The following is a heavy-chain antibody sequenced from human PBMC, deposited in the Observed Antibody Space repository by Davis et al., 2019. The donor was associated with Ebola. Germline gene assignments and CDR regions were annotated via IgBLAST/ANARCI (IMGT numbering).Heavy chain of an antibody. CDR1: EFTFSDYY. Sequence: PGGSLRLSCAASEFTFSDYYMSWIRQAPGKGLEWVSYISSSGSTIYYADSVKGRFTISRDNAKNSLYLQMNSLRAEDTAVYYCASSPYSSSWYRADYWGQGTLVTVSS. CDR2: ISSSGSTI. D-gene: IGHD6-13*01. V-gene: IGHV3-11*04. J-gene: IGHJ4*02. CDR3: ASSPYSSSWYRADY.